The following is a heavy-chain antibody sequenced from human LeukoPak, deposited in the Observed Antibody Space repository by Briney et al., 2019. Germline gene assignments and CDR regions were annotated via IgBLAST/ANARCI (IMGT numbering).Heavy chain of an antibody. CDR3: ARDRECYFDY. CDR2: IYYSGST. Sequence: NASETLSLTGTVSGGSISSYYWSWILQPPGKGLEWIGYIYYSGSTNYNPSLKSRVTISVDTSKNQFSLKLSSVTAADTAVYYCARDRECYFDYWGQGTLVTVSS. CDR1: GGSISSYY. J-gene: IGHJ4*02. D-gene: IGHD3-10*01. V-gene: IGHV4-59*01.